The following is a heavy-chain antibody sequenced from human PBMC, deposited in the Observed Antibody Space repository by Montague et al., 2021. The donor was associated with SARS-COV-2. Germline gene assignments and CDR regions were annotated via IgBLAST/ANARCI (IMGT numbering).Heavy chain of an antibody. Sequence: SLRLSCAPSGFTFSSYGMHWVRQAPGEGLEWVAVIWYDGSNKYYADSVKGRFTISRDNSKNTLYLQMNSLRAEDTAVYYCARVRGYDFLTGYLDFWGQGTLVTVSS. CDR2: IWYDGSNK. D-gene: IGHD3-9*01. CDR3: ARVRGYDFLTGYLDF. J-gene: IGHJ4*02. CDR1: GFTFSSYG. V-gene: IGHV3-33*01.